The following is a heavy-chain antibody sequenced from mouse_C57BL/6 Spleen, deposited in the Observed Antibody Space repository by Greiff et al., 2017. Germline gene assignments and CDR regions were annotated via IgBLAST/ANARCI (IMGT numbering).Heavy chain of an antibody. D-gene: IGHD1-1*01. CDR3: ARGDGSGYWYFDV. CDR2: IFPGSGST. V-gene: IGHV1-75*01. J-gene: IGHJ1*03. Sequence: VQLQQSGPELVKPGASVKISCKASGYTFTDYYINWVKQRPGQGLEWIGWIFPGSGSTYYNEKFKGKATLTADKSSSTAYMLLSSLTSEDSAVYFCARGDGSGYWYFDVWGTGTTVTVSS. CDR1: GYTFTDYY.